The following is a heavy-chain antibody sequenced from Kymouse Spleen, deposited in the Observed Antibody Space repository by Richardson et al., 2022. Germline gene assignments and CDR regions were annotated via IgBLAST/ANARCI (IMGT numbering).Heavy chain of an antibody. D-gene: IGHD3-10*01. CDR1: GGSFSGYY. CDR2: INHSGST. V-gene: IGHV4-34*01. J-gene: IGHJ6*02. Sequence: QVQLQQWGAGLLKPSETLSLTCAVYGGSFSGYYWSWIRQPPGKGLEWIGEINHSGSTNYNPSLKSRVTISVDTSKNQFSLKLSSVTAADTAVYYCARGHYYGSGSYYNEEGYYGMDVWGQGTTVTVSS. CDR3: ARGHYYGSGSYYNEEGYYGMDV.